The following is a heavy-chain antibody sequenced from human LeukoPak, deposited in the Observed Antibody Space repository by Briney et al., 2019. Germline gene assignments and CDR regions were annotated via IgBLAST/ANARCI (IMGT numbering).Heavy chain of an antibody. J-gene: IGHJ6*02. CDR2: INPSGGST. CDR3: ARDSAAYCGGDCYNYGMDV. V-gene: IGHV1-46*01. Sequence: ASVKVSCKASGYTFTSYGISWVRQAPGQGLEWMGIINPSGGSTSYAQKFQGRVTMTRDTSTSTVYMELSSLRSEDTAVYYCARDSAAYCGGDCYNYGMDVWGQGTTVTVSS. CDR1: GYTFTSYG. D-gene: IGHD2-21*02.